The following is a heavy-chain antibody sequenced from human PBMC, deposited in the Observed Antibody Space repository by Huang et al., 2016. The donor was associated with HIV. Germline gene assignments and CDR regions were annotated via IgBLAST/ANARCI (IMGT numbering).Heavy chain of an antibody. CDR3: ARVGYSAGWYGDFDF. J-gene: IGHJ4*02. CDR1: GGSVSSGDYN. Sequence: QVQLQESGPGLVKPSETLSLTCTVSGGSVSSGDYNWSWIRQPPGKTLAWIGYVHDRGSTNYNPSLMGRVAMSVDTSKNQFSLRLSSVTAADTAVYYCARVGYSAGWYGDFDFWGQGTLVTVSS. CDR2: VHDRGST. V-gene: IGHV4-61*08. D-gene: IGHD6-19*01.